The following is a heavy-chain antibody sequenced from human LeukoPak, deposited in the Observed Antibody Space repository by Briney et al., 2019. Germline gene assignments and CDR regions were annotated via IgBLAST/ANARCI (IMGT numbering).Heavy chain of an antibody. CDR3: AKVPPNYYDSSGYYDY. V-gene: IGHV3-23*01. CDR1: GFTFSSYA. Sequence: PGGSLRLSCAASGFTFSSYAMSWVRQAPGKGLEWVSAISRSGGSTYYADSVKGRFTISRDNSKNTLYLQMNSLRAEDTAVYYCAKVPPNYYDSSGYYDYWGQGTLVTVSS. D-gene: IGHD3-22*01. J-gene: IGHJ4*02. CDR2: ISRSGGST.